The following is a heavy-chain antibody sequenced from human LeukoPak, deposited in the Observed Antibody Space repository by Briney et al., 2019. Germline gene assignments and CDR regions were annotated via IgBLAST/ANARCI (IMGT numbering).Heavy chain of an antibody. J-gene: IGHJ4*02. D-gene: IGHD5-12*01. CDR3: ARDSGYSGYSDY. CDR2: ISSSSSYT. V-gene: IGHV3-48*03. Sequence: PGGSLRLSCAASGFTFSNYEMNWVRQAPGKGLEWVSYISSSSSYTDYADSVKGRFTISRDNAKNSLNLQMNSLRAEDTAVYYCARDSGYSGYSDYWGQGTLVTVSS. CDR1: GFTFSNYE.